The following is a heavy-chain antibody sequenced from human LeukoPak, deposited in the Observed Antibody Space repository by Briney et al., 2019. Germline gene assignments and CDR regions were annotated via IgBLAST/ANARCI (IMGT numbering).Heavy chain of an antibody. CDR3: ARSPRSKESNPHYYYYYGMDV. J-gene: IGHJ6*02. Sequence: GGSLRLSCAASGFTFSSYAMSWIRQAPGKGLEWVSYISSSSSYTNYADSVKGRFTISRDNAKNSLYLQMNSLRAEDTAVYYCARSPRSKESNPHYYYYYGMDVWGRGTTVTVSS. D-gene: IGHD2/OR15-2a*01. CDR1: GFTFSSYA. V-gene: IGHV3-11*06. CDR2: ISSSSSYT.